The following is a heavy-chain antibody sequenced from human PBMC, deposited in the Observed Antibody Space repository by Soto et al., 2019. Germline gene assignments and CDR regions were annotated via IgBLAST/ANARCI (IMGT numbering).Heavy chain of an antibody. CDR3: ARVLGSSSWDRGFDY. Sequence: ASVKVPCKASGYTFTSYDINWVRQATGQGLEWMGWMNPNSGNTGYAQKFQGRVTMTRNTSISTAYMELSSLRSEDTAVYYCARVLGSSSWDRGFDYWGQGTLVTVSS. CDR2: MNPNSGNT. CDR1: GYTFTSYD. V-gene: IGHV1-8*01. D-gene: IGHD6-6*01. J-gene: IGHJ4*02.